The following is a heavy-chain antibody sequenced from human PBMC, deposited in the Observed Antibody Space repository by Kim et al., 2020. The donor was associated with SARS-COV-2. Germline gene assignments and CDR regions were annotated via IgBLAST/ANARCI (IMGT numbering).Heavy chain of an antibody. J-gene: IGHJ6*02. CDR3: ARGSYYGSGSYYNYYYGMDV. CDR1: GGSISSSNW. V-gene: IGHV4-4*02. D-gene: IGHD3-10*01. Sequence: SETLSLTCAVSGGSISSSNWWSWVRQPPGKGLEWIGEIYHSGSTNYNPSLKSRVTISVDKSKNQFSLKLSSVTAADTAVYYCARGSYYGSGSYYNYYYGMDVWGQGTTVTVSS. CDR2: IYHSGST.